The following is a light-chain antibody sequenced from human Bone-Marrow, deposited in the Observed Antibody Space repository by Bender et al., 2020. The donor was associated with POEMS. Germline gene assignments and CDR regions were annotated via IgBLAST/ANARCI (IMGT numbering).Light chain of an antibody. V-gene: IGLV2-8*01. CDR3: SSYAGNNKWV. Sequence: QSALTQPASVSGSPGQSITISCTGTSSDIGRNNFVSWYQQYPGEAPKLKVYEVSERPSGVSERFSGSKSGNTASLTVSGLQAEDEADYYCSSYAGNNKWVFGGGTKLTVL. CDR2: EVS. CDR1: SSDIGRNNF. J-gene: IGLJ3*02.